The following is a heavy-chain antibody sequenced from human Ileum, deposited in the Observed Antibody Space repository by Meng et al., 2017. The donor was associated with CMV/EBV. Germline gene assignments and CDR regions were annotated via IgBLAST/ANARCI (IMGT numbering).Heavy chain of an antibody. CDR3: ARAYSYYYFDY. J-gene: IGHJ4*02. Sequence: TCAVYGGSCSGYFWSWIRQPPGKGLEWIGEIHHSGSTNYNPSLKSRVTISEDTSKNQFSLKLSSVTAADTAVYYCARAYSYYYFDYWGQGTLVTVSS. D-gene: IGHD2-15*01. CDR1: GGSCSGYF. V-gene: IGHV4-34*01. CDR2: IHHSGST.